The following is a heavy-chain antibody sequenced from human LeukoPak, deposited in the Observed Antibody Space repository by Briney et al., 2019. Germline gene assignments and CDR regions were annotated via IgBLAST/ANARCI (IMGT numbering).Heavy chain of an antibody. D-gene: IGHD3-10*01. V-gene: IGHV3-21*01. CDR1: GFAFSGYT. J-gene: IGHJ4*02. CDR3: AEKLRSPRRFDH. CDR2: ISNISTSI. Sequence: GGSLRLSCAASGFAFSGYTMTWVRQAPGKGPEWVSSISNISTSISYADSVKGRFTISRDNVQNSLYLQMNSLRAEDTAVYYCAEKLRSPRRFDHWGQGTLVTVSS.